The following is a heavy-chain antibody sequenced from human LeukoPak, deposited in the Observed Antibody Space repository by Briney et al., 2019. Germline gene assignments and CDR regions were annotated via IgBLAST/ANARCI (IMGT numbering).Heavy chain of an antibody. V-gene: IGHV3-74*03. CDR1: GLTFTNAW. CDR3: ARAGYCSSTSCYMFD. CDR2: INSDGSTT. J-gene: IGHJ3*01. Sequence: PGESLRLSCVASGLTFTNAWMAWVRQAPGKGLVWVSRINSDGSTTTYADSVKGRFTISRDNAKNTLYLQMNSLRAEDTAVYYCARAGYCSSTSCYMFDWGQGTMVTISS. D-gene: IGHD2-2*01.